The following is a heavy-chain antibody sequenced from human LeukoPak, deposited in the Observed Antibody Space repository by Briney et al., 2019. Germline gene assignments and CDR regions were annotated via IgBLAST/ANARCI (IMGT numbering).Heavy chain of an antibody. D-gene: IGHD6-19*01. CDR3: ARDGWYYFDY. Sequence: GGSLRLSCTASGFIFSTYSMRWVRQAPGKGLEWVSYISTTGAILYAGSVKGRFTISRDIAKNSLYLQMNSLRDEDTAVHYCARDGWYYFDYWGQGTLVTVSS. CDR1: GFIFSTYS. CDR2: ISTTGAI. J-gene: IGHJ4*02. V-gene: IGHV3-48*02.